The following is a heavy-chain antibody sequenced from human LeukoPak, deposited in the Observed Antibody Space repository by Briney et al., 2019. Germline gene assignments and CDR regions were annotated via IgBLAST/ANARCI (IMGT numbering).Heavy chain of an antibody. CDR3: SRERWDFCPFDY. CDR1: GCPFSTTDW. V-gene: IGHV4/OR15-8*02. J-gene: IGHJ4*02. CDR2: ISLAGQT. Sequence: SETLTLTCGVSGCPFSTTDWRRWVRQPPGQGLEWIGEISLAGQTNYNPSLNGRVTMSLDKSSNQLSLNLTSVTAADTATYYCSRERWDFCPFDYWGQGTLVTVSS. D-gene: IGHD1-26*01.